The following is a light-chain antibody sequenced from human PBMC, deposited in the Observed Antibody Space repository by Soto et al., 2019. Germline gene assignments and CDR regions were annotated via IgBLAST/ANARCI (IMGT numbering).Light chain of an antibody. Sequence: QSALTQPPSASGSPGQSVTISRTGTSSDVGGYNYVSWYQQHPGKAPKLMIYEVSKRPSGVPDRFSGSKSGNTASLTVSGLQVEDEADYYCSSYAGSNWWVFGTGTKVTVL. J-gene: IGLJ1*01. CDR3: SSYAGSNWWV. CDR1: SSDVGGYNY. V-gene: IGLV2-8*01. CDR2: EVS.